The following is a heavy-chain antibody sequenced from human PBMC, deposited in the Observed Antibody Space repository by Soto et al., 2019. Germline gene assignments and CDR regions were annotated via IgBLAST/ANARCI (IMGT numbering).Heavy chain of an antibody. CDR2: ISSSSSTI. V-gene: IGHV3-48*01. CDR3: ARDLISGPGY. Sequence: GGSLRLSCAASGFPFSSYSMNWVRQAPGKGLEWVSYISSSSSTIYYADSVKGRFTISRDNAKNSLYLQMNSLRAEDTAVYYCARDLISGPGYWGQGTLVTVSS. J-gene: IGHJ4*02. CDR1: GFPFSSYS. D-gene: IGHD3-16*01.